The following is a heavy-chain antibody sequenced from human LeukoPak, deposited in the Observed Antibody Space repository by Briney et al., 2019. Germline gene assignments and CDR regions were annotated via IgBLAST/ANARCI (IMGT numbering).Heavy chain of an antibody. CDR2: MNPNSGNT. CDR3: ARGNTYYYDSSGYLIDY. Sequence: ASVKVSCKASGYTFTSYDINWVRQATGQGLEWMGWMNPNSGNTGYAQKFQGRVTMTRNTSISTAYMELSSLRSEDTAVYYCARGNTYYYDSSGYLIDYWGQGTLVTVSS. J-gene: IGHJ4*02. CDR1: GYTFTSYD. V-gene: IGHV1-8*01. D-gene: IGHD3-22*01.